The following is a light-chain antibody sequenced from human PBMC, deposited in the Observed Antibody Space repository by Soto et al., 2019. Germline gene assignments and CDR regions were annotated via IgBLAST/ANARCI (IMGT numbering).Light chain of an antibody. CDR1: QSVSSNF. V-gene: IGKV3-20*01. J-gene: IGKJ1*01. CDR2: VPS. CDR3: QQYGSSPRT. Sequence: EIVLTQSPGTLSLSPGERATLSCRSSQSVSSNFLAWYKQKPGQAPRLLINVPSNRATGIPDRFSGSGSGTDFTLTISRLEPEDFAVYYCQQYGSSPRTFGQGTKVDIK.